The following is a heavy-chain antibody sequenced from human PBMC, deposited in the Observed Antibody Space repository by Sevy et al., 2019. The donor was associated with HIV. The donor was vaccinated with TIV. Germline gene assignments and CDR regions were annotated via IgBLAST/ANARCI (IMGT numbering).Heavy chain of an antibody. D-gene: IGHD4-17*01. CDR1: GYSFTSYW. Sequence: GESLKISCKGSGYSFTSYWIGWVRQMPGKGLEWMGIIYLGDSDTRYSPSFQGQVTISADKSISTAYLQWSSLKASDTAMYYCARHEMTTVVTPSGKFDYWGQGTLVTVSS. V-gene: IGHV5-51*01. CDR2: IYLGDSDT. CDR3: ARHEMTTVVTPSGKFDY. J-gene: IGHJ4*02.